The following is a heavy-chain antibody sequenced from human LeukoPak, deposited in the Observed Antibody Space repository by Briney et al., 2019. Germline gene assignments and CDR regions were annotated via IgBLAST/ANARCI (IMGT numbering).Heavy chain of an antibody. CDR1: GYTFTSYV. V-gene: IGHV1-8*01. CDR3: ARDNSNYYYGSGSYYKRIKESGYGMDV. Sequence: GASVKVSCKASGYTFTSYVINWVRQATGQGLEWMGGMNPNSGNTGYAQKFQGRVTMTRNTSISTAYMELSSLRSEDTAVYYCARDNSNYYYGSGSYYKRIKESGYGMDVWGQGTTVTVSS. J-gene: IGHJ6*02. D-gene: IGHD3-10*01. CDR2: MNPNSGNT.